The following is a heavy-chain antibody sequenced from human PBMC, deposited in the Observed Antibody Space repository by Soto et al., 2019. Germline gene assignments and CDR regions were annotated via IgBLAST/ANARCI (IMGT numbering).Heavy chain of an antibody. J-gene: IGHJ6*02. CDR3: ARDRKYCTNGVCKDYYYGMDV. CDR2: IWYDGSNK. D-gene: IGHD2-8*01. CDR1: GFTFSSYG. Sequence: PGGSLRLSCAASGFTFSSYGMHWVRQAPGKGLEWVAVIWYDGSNKYYADSVKGRFTISRDNSKNTLYLQMNSLRAEDTAVYYCARDRKYCTNGVCKDYYYGMDVWGQGTTVTVSS. V-gene: IGHV3-33*01.